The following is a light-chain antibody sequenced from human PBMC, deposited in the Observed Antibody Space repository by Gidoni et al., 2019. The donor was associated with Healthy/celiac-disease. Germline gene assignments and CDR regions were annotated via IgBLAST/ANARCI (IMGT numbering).Light chain of an antibody. CDR3: QQYNNWPGYT. CDR1: KSVSSN. CDR2: GAS. V-gene: IGKV3-15*01. Sequence: DIVMTQSPATLSVSPGERATLSCRTSKSVSSNLAWYQQKPGQAPRLLIYGASTRATGIPARFSGSGSGTEFTLTISSLQSEDFAFYYCQQYNNWPGYTFGQGTKLEIK. J-gene: IGKJ2*01.